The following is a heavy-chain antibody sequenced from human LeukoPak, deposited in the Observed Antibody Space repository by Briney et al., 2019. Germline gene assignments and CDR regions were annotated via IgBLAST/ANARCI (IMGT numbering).Heavy chain of an antibody. Sequence: PGGSLRLSCAASGFTFSSYGMSWVRQAPGKGLGLVSAISGSGGSTYYADSVKGRFTISRDNSKNTLYLQMNSLRAEDTAVYYCAKDLADYYGSGSYYTEGSFDYWGQGTLVTVSS. D-gene: IGHD3-10*01. CDR3: AKDLADYYGSGSYYTEGSFDY. CDR1: GFTFSSYG. V-gene: IGHV3-23*01. J-gene: IGHJ4*02. CDR2: ISGSGGST.